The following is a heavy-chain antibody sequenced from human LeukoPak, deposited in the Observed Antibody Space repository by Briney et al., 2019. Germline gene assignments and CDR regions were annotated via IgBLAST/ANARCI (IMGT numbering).Heavy chain of an antibody. CDR2: IYSGGST. Sequence: PGGSLRLSCAASGFTVSSNYMSWVRQAPGKGLERVSVIYSGGSTYYADSVKGRFTISRDNSKNTLYLQMNSLRAEDTAVYYCARIQEPEYYFDYWGQGTLVTVSS. CDR1: GFTVSSNY. J-gene: IGHJ4*02. V-gene: IGHV3-53*01. CDR3: ARIQEPEYYFDY. D-gene: IGHD5-18*01.